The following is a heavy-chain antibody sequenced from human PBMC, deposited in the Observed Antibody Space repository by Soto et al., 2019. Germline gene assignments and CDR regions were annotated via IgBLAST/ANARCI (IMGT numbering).Heavy chain of an antibody. CDR1: GFTFSSYS. CDR2: ISSSSSTI. D-gene: IGHD6-19*01. Sequence: GGSLRLSCAASGFTFSSYSMNWVRQAPGKGLEWVSYISSSSSTIYYADSVKGRFTISRDNAKNSLYLQMNSLRAEDTAVYYCARDRGSGWYQKDYWGQGTLVTVSS. V-gene: IGHV3-48*01. CDR3: ARDRGSGWYQKDY. J-gene: IGHJ4*02.